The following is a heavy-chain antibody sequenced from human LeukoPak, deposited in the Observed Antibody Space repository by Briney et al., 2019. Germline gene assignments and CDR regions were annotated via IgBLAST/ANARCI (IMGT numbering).Heavy chain of an antibody. CDR3: AKDGAHDAFDI. V-gene: IGHV3-30*02. D-gene: IGHD3-10*01. Sequence: GGSLRLSCAASGLTFSPYGMHWVRQAPAKGLEWVAFIRYDGSHKYYADSVKGRFTISRDNAKNTLYLQMNSLRAEDTAVYYCAKDGAHDAFDIWGQGTMVTVSS. CDR2: IRYDGSHK. J-gene: IGHJ3*02. CDR1: GLTFSPYG.